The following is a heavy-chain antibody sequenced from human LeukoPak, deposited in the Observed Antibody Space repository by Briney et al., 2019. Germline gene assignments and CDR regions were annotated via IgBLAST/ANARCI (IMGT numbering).Heavy chain of an antibody. D-gene: IGHD6-13*01. J-gene: IGHJ4*02. CDR2: ISYDGSNK. V-gene: IGHV3-30*04. Sequence: PGGPLRLSCAASGFTFNSYAMHWVRQAPGKGLEGVAVISYDGSNKYYADSVKGRFTISRDDSKNTLYLQMNSLRDADTAVYYCARDFSYSSSWYDYWGQGTLVTVSS. CDR1: GFTFNSYA. CDR3: ARDFSYSSSWYDY.